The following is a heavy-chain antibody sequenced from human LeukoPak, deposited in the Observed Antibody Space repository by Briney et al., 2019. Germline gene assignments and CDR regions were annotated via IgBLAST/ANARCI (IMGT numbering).Heavy chain of an antibody. CDR3: ARARGYGSGSYPFRYYYYGMDV. CDR2: INHSGST. J-gene: IGHJ6*02. V-gene: IGHV4-34*01. CDR1: GGSLSGYY. D-gene: IGHD3-10*01. Sequence: PSETLSLTCAVYGGSLSGYYWSWIRQPPGKGLEWIGEINHSGSTNYNPSLKSRVTISVDTSKNQFSLKLSSVTAADTAVYYCARARGYGSGSYPFRYYYYGMDVWGQGTTATVSS.